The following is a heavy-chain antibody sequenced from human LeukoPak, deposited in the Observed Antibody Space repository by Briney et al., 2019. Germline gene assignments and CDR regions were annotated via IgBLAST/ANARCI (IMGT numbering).Heavy chain of an antibody. Sequence: GGSLRLSCAASGFTFSDHYMSWIRQAPGKGLEWVSYISHTGTTMYYADSVKGRFTLSRDNAKKSLYLQMNSLRAEDTAVYYCAAAPQTYRYLGYWGQGTLVTVSS. J-gene: IGHJ4*02. CDR2: ISHTGTTM. V-gene: IGHV3-11*04. D-gene: IGHD3-16*02. CDR1: GFTFSDHY. CDR3: AAAPQTYRYLGY.